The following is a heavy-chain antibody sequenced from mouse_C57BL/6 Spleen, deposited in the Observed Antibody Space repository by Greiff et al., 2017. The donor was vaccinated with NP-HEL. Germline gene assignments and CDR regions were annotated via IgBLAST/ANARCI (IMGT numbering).Heavy chain of an antibody. V-gene: IGHV5-4*01. Sequence: VQLLESGGGLVKPGGSLKLSCAASGFTFSSYAMSWVRQTPEKRLEWVATISDGGSYTYYPDNVKGRFTISRDNAKNNLYLQMSHLKSEDTAMYYCARDELRPFDYWGQGTTLTVSS. CDR1: GFTFSSYA. CDR2: ISDGGSYT. J-gene: IGHJ2*01. CDR3: ARDELRPFDY. D-gene: IGHD2-12*01.